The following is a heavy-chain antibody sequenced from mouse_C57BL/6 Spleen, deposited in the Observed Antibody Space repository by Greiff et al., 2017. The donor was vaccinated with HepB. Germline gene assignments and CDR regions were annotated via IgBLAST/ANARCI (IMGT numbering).Heavy chain of an antibody. CDR1: GYTFTSYW. Sequence: QVQLQQSGAELAKPGASVKLSCKASGYTFTSYWMHWVKQRPGQGLEWIGYINPSSGYTKYNQKFKDKATLTADKSSSTAYMQLSSLTYEDSAVYYCARWNYDYDVEVGYYFDYWGQGTTLTVSS. V-gene: IGHV1-7*01. J-gene: IGHJ2*01. D-gene: IGHD2-4*01. CDR2: INPSSGYT. CDR3: ARWNYDYDVEVGYYFDY.